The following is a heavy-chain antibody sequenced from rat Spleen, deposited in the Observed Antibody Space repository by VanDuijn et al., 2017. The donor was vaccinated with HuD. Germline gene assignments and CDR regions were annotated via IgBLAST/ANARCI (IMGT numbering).Heavy chain of an antibody. J-gene: IGHJ4*01. Sequence: EVQLVESGGGLVQPGMSLKLSCKASGFTFSDYAMAWVRQAPLKGLEWVSTISYDGSSPFYRDSVKGRFTISRDNAKSTLYLQMNSLRSEDTATYYCARQNWELDYVMDAWGQGASVTVSS. CDR1: GFTFSDYA. V-gene: IGHV5-29*01. CDR3: ARQNWELDYVMDA. D-gene: IGHD5-1*01. CDR2: ISYDGSSP.